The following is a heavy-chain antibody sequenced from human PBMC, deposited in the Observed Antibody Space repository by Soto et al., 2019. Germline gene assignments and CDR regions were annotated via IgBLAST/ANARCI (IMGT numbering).Heavy chain of an antibody. J-gene: IGHJ4*02. D-gene: IGHD3-9*01. V-gene: IGHV3-23*01. CDR2: ISGSGGST. CDR3: ANTHYDILTGYDRYFDY. CDR1: GFTFSSYA. Sequence: GGSLRLSCAASGFTFSSYAMSWVRQAPGKGLEWVSAISGSGGSTYYADSVKGRFTMSRDNPKIKLYLQMNSLRAEDTAVYYCANTHYDILTGYDRYFDYWGQRTLVTVSS.